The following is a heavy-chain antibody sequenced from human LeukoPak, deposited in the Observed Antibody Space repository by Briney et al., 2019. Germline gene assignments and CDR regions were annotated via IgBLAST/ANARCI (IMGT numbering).Heavy chain of an antibody. J-gene: IGHJ4*02. Sequence: SETLSLTCAVYGGSFSGYYWSWIRQPPGKGLEWIGEINHSGSTNYNPSLKSRVTISVDTSKNQFSLKLSSATAADTAVYYCARGGISLRVIFDYWGQGTLVTVSS. CDR3: ARGGISLRVIFDY. CDR1: GGSFSGYY. CDR2: INHSGST. V-gene: IGHV4-34*01. D-gene: IGHD3-3*02.